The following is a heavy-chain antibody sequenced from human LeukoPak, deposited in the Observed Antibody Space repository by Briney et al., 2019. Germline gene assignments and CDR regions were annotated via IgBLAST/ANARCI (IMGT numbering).Heavy chain of an antibody. CDR1: GGTSSSYA. CDR2: IIPILGIA. CDR3: ARDRGSTDYYYYYGMDV. D-gene: IGHD2-15*01. J-gene: IGHJ6*02. Sequence: ASVKVSCKASGGTSSSYAISWVRQAPGQGLEWRGRIIPILGIANYAQKFQGRVTITADKSTSTAYMELSSLRSEDTAVYYCARDRGSTDYYYYYGMDVWGQGTTVTVSS. V-gene: IGHV1-69*04.